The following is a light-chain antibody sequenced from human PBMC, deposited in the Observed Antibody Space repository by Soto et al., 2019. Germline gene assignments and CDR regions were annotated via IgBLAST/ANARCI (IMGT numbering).Light chain of an antibody. CDR1: TSDVGGYNY. CDR2: EVS. J-gene: IGLJ3*02. V-gene: IGLV2-14*01. CDR3: TSYTSSITWV. Sequence: QSALTQPASVSGSPGQSITISCTGNTSDVGGYNYVSWFQQYPGKAPKLKIYEVSNRPSGVSNRFSGSKSGNTASLTISDLQAEDEADYYCTSYTSSITWVFGGGTQLTVL.